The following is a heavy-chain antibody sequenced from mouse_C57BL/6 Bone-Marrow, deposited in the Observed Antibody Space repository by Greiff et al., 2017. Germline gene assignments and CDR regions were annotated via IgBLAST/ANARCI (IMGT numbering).Heavy chain of an antibody. Sequence: EVQLQESGGGLVKPGGSLKLSCAASGFTFSDYGMHWVRQAPEKGLEWVAYISSGSSTIYYADTVKGRFTISRDNAKNTLFLQMTSLRSEDTAMYYCARQGNDVAMDYWGQGTSVTVSS. J-gene: IGHJ4*01. CDR3: ARQGNDVAMDY. CDR2: ISSGSSTI. V-gene: IGHV5-17*01. D-gene: IGHD2-12*01. CDR1: GFTFSDYG.